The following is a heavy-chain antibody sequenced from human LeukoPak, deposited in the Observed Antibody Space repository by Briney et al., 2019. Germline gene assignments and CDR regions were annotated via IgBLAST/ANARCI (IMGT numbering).Heavy chain of an antibody. Sequence: ASVKVSCKASGYTFTGYYMHWVRQAPGQGLKWMGWINPNSGGTNYAQKFQGRVTMTRDTSISTAYMELSRLSSDDTAVYYCARDRYDSSGTLDYWGQGTLVTVSS. D-gene: IGHD3-22*01. V-gene: IGHV1-2*02. CDR2: INPNSGGT. CDR1: GYTFTGYY. J-gene: IGHJ4*02. CDR3: ARDRYDSSGTLDY.